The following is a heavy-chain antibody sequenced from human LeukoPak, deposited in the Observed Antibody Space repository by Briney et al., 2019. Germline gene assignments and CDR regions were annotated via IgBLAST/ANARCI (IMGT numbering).Heavy chain of an antibody. V-gene: IGHV3-33*06. D-gene: IGHD4-11*01. Sequence: GGSLRLSCAASKFTFSHYGMPWVRQAPSPGLQGVAVICSDGTNQYSADSVKSRFTISRDNYNRMVYLQMNRLRADDTGVYYCSKDAQRGFDYSNSLEYWGQGALVIVSS. CDR2: ICSDGTNQ. CDR3: SKDAQRGFDYSNSLEY. CDR1: KFTFSHYG. J-gene: IGHJ4*02.